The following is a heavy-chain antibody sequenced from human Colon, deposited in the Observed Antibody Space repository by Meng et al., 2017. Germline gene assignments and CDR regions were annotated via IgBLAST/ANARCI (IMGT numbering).Heavy chain of an antibody. Sequence: QPQLQESGPGLVKPSEALSLTCSVSGGSISTIGYYWGWIRQPPGKGLEWIGSIGHSGFTYYTPSLKSRVAVSLDTSKSQFSLILTSVTAADTAVYYCVRSSAWVRTGFDPWGQGTLVTVSS. CDR2: IGHSGFT. CDR3: VRSSAWVRTGFDP. CDR1: GGSISTIGYY. D-gene: IGHD6-19*01. V-gene: IGHV4-39*01. J-gene: IGHJ5*02.